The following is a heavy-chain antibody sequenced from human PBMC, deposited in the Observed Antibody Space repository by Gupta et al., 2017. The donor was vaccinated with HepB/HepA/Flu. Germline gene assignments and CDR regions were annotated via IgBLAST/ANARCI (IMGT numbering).Heavy chain of an antibody. CDR1: GFTFSSYA. CDR2: ISYDGSNK. V-gene: IGHV3-30-3*01. D-gene: IGHD3-3*01. Sequence: QVQLVESGGGVVQPGRSMRLSCAASGFTFSSYALHWVRQAPGKGLEWVAVISYDGSNKYYADAVKGRFTISRDNSKNTLYLQMNSLRAEDTAVYYCARDGYDFWSGPAFDYWGQGTLVTVSS. CDR3: ARDGYDFWSGPAFDY. J-gene: IGHJ4*02.